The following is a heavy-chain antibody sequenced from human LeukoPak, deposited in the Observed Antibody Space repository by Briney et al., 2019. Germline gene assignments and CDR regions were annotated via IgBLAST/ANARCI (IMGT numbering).Heavy chain of an antibody. V-gene: IGHV3-48*01. CDR2: ISISSSTI. CDR3: ARGDYGDYVGAFDI. J-gene: IGHJ3*02. CDR1: GFSFSSYS. Sequence: AGGSLRLSCAASGFSFSSYSMYWVRQAPGKGLEWVSYISISSSTIYYADSVKGRFTIPRDNAKNSLYLQMNSLRADDTAVYYCARGDYGDYVGAFDIWGQGTMVTVSS. D-gene: IGHD4-17*01.